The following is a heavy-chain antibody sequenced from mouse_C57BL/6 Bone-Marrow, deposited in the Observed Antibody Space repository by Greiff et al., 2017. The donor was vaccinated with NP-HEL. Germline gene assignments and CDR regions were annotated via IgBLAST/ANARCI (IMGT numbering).Heavy chain of an antibody. CDR2: ISDGGSYT. V-gene: IGHV5-4*03. D-gene: IGHD1-1*01. J-gene: IGHJ3*01. CDR3: ARGPITTVG. CDR1: GFTFSSYA. Sequence: EVKLMESGGGLVKPGGSLKLSCAASGFTFSSYAMSWVRQTPEKRLEWVATISDGGSYTYYPDNVKGRFTISRDNAKNNLYLQMSHLKSEDTAMYYCARGPITTVGWGQGTLVTVSA.